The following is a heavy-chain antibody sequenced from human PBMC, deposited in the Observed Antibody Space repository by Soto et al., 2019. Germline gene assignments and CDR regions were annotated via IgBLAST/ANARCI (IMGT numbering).Heavy chain of an antibody. CDR2: INAGNGNT. CDR1: GYTFTSYA. V-gene: IGHV1-3*01. Sequence: ASVKVSCKASGYTFTSYAMHWVRQAPGQRLEWMGWINAGNGNTKYSQKFQGRVTITRDTSASTAYMELSSLRSEDTAVYHCARVVASHYGTDVWGQGTTVTVSS. J-gene: IGHJ6*02. CDR3: ARVVASHYGTDV. D-gene: IGHD2-15*01.